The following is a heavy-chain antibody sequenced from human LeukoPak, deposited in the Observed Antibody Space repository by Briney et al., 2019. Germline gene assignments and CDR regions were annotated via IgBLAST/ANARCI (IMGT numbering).Heavy chain of an antibody. V-gene: IGHV3-23*01. J-gene: IGHJ1*01. D-gene: IGHD6-19*01. CDR1: GFTFSSYA. CDR2: ITGSGDTT. Sequence: GGSLRLSCAASGFTFSSYAMSWVRQAPGKGLEWVSAITGSGDTTYYADSVKGRITISGDNSRNTLYLQMNSLRAEDTAVYYCAKEGGAVAGKYFQHWGQGTLVTVSS. CDR3: AKEGGAVAGKYFQH.